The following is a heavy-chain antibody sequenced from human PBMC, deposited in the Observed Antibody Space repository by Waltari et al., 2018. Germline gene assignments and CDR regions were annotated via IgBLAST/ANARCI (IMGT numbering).Heavy chain of an antibody. CDR2: FNSTSGGT. Sequence: QVQLVQSGAEVKKPGASVKVSCKASGYTFTGYYMHWVRQAPGQGLEWMGRFNSTSGGTNYAQKFKGMVTMTRETSISTAYMELSRLRSDDTAVYYCASIAAALNWVDPWGQGTLVTVSS. CDR1: GYTFTGYY. V-gene: IGHV1-2*06. D-gene: IGHD6-13*01. J-gene: IGHJ5*02. CDR3: ASIAAALNWVDP.